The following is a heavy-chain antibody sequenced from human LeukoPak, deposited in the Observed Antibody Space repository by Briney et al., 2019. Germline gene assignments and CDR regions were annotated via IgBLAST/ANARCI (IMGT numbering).Heavy chain of an antibody. J-gene: IGHJ3*02. CDR1: GFTLSSYS. D-gene: IGHD3-3*01. V-gene: IGHV3-21*01. Sequence: PGGSLRLSCAASGFTLSSYSMNWVRQAPGKGLEWVSSISSSSSYIYYADSVKGRFTISRDNAKNSLYLQMNSLRAEDTAVYYCATTRRDFWSGFDAFDIWGQGTMVTVSS. CDR3: ATTRRDFWSGFDAFDI. CDR2: ISSSSSYI.